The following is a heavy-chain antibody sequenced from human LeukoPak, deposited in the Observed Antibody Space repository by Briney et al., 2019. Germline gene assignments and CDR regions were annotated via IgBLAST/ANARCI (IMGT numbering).Heavy chain of an antibody. D-gene: IGHD3-10*01. CDR3: ARDVSVKGPPFQH. J-gene: IGHJ1*01. V-gene: IGHV3-21*01. CDR1: GFTFSSYS. Sequence: GGSLRLSCAASGFTFSSYSMNWVRQAPGKGLEWVSSISSSSSYIYYADSVKGRFTISRDNAKNSLYLQVNSLRAEDTAVYYCARDVSVKGPPFQHWGQGTLVTVSS. CDR2: ISSSSSYI.